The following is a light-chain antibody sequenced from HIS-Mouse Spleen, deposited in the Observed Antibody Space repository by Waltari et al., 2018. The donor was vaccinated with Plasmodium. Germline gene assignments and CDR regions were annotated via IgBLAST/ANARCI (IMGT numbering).Light chain of an antibody. CDR1: QSISNY. V-gene: IGKV1-39*01. Sequence: DIQMTQSPSSLSASVGDRVTITCRASQSISNYLNWYQQKPGKAPKFLIYAASTLQSGVPSRFSGSGSGTNFTLTFSSLQPEDFATYYCQQSYSTWTFGQGTKVEIK. CDR3: QQSYSTWT. CDR2: AAS. J-gene: IGKJ1*01.